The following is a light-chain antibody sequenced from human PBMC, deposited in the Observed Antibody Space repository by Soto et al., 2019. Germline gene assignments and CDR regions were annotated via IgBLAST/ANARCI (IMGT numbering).Light chain of an antibody. J-gene: IGLJ2*01. V-gene: IGLV1-51*01. CDR2: DND. CDR3: VTWDSSLDAGV. Sequence: SVLTQPPSVSAAPGQKVTISCSGSNSNIGSNSVSWYQQLPGTAPKLLIYDNDKRPSEIPDRFSGSRSGTSATLGIAGLQTGDEADYYCVTWDSSLDAGVFGGGTKLTVL. CDR1: NSNIGSNS.